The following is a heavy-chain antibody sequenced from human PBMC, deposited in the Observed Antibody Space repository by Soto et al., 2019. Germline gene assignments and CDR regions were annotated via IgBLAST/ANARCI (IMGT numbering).Heavy chain of an antibody. CDR1: GGSVNNYY. Sequence: QVQLLESGPGLVKPSETLSLTCTVSGGSVNNYYWTWIRQFPGKGLEWIGYINENGRTNYNPSLEGRLTISIDTSGNPFSLRLSSVTAADTAIYYCARDRGRVSALDIWGQGTKVTVSS. D-gene: IGHD3-3*01. V-gene: IGHV4-59*02. CDR2: INENGRT. J-gene: IGHJ3*02. CDR3: ARDRGRVSALDI.